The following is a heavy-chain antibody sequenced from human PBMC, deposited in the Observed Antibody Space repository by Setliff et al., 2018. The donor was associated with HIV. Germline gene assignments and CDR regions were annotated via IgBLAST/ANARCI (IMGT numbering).Heavy chain of an antibody. CDR3: ARAPNSPYYSNFWYADH. CDR1: GYSFTSYW. V-gene: IGHV5-51*01. J-gene: IGHJ5*02. CDR2: IYPGDSAI. D-gene: IGHD3-22*01. Sequence: GESLKISCKGSGYSFTSYWIGWVRQMPGKGLEWMGIIYPGDSAIRYSPSFQSQVTVSADKSIGTAYLQWNSLKASDTALYFCARAPNSPYYSNFWYADHWGQGTLVTVSS.